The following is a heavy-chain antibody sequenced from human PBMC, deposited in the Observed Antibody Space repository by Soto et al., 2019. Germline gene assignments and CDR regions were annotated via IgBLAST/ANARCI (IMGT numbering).Heavy chain of an antibody. CDR3: AKDIIVVVPAADYYYYFGMDV. J-gene: IGHJ6*02. CDR1: GFTFSSYS. D-gene: IGHD2-2*01. V-gene: IGHV3-48*01. CDR2: ISSSSSTI. Sequence: GGSLRLSCAASGFTFSSYSMNWVRQAPGKGLEWVSYISSSSSTIYYADSVKGRFTISRDNAKNSLYLQMNSLRAEDTAVYYCAKDIIVVVPAADYYYYFGMDVWGQGTAVTVSS.